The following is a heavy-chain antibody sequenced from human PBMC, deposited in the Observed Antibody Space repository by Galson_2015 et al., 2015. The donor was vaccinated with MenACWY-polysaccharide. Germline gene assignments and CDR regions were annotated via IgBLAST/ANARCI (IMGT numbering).Heavy chain of an antibody. CDR3: AKQIDEYYGSGNYYPPWDY. D-gene: IGHD3-10*01. V-gene: IGHV3-23*01. CDR2: ISGSGLNT. CDR1: GFTFSSYA. J-gene: IGHJ4*02. Sequence: SLRLSCAASGFTFSSYAMSWVRQAPGKGLEWVSTISGSGLNTYYADSVKGRFTMSRDNSKNTLYIQMNSLRAEDTAVYYCAKQIDEYYGSGNYYPPWDYWGQGTLVTVSS.